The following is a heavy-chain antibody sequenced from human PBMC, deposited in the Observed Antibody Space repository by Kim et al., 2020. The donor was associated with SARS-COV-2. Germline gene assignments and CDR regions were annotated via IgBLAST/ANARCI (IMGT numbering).Heavy chain of an antibody. CDR2: IRLDGSKE. J-gene: IGHJ4*02. V-gene: IGHV3-33*07. CDR3: MRREDHSFDY. CDR1: GFTFSRYG. Sequence: GGSLRLSCAASGFTFSRYGMFWVRQAPGKGLEWVALIRLDGSKEYYADSVKGRFTISRDNSQNTLYLQMNSLGTEDTAVYFCMRREDHSFDYWGQGTLVTVSS. D-gene: IGHD2-15*01.